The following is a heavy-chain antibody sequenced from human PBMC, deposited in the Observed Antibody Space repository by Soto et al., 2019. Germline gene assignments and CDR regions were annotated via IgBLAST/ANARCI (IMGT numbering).Heavy chain of an antibody. J-gene: IGHJ6*03. CDR1: GGSFSGYY. D-gene: IGHD2-15*01. CDR2: INHSGST. Sequence: QVQLQQWGAGLLKPSETLSLTCAVYGGSFSGYYWSWIRQPPGKGLEWIGEINHSGSTNYNPSLKSRSTISVDTSKNQFSLKLSSVTAADTAVYYCAREYCSGGSCYSRHYYYYMDVWGKGTTVTVSS. CDR3: AREYCSGGSCYSRHYYYYMDV. V-gene: IGHV4-34*01.